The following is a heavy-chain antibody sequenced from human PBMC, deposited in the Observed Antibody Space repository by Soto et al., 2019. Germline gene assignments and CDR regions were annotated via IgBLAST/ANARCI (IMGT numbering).Heavy chain of an antibody. V-gene: IGHV4-39*01. J-gene: IGHJ4*02. Sequence: PSATLSLTCTVSGGSVSSSDSYWGWIRQPPGKGLEWIGSIYYSGSTYYNPSLKSRVTISVDTSKNQFSLKLSSVTAADSAVYSCARRTSGWYYFDYWGQGTLVTVSS. CDR3: ARRTSGWYYFDY. CDR1: GGSVSSSDSY. CDR2: IYYSGST. D-gene: IGHD6-19*01.